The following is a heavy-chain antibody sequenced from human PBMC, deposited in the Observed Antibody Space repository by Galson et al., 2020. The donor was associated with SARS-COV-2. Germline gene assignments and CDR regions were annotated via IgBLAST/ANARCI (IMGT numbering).Heavy chain of an antibody. V-gene: IGHV4-31*01. CDR3: ARTHQGYWFDP. Sequence: SETLSLTCTVSGGSISSDGYYWSWIRQHPGKDLEWIGYISYTGNAYYNPSLKTLVTILLDTSENQFTLTLSSVTAADTAVYYCARTHQGYWFDPWGQGTLVTVSS. CDR2: ISYTGNA. J-gene: IGHJ5*02. CDR1: GGSISSDGYY.